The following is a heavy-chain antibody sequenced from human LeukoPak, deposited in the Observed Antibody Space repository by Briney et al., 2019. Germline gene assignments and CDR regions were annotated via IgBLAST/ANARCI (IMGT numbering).Heavy chain of an antibody. D-gene: IGHD6-19*01. Sequence: PSETLSLTCAVYGGSFSGYYWSWIRQPPGKGLEWIGEINHSGSTNYNPSLKSRVTISVDTSKNQFTLKLSSVTAADTAVYYCATRGISSGWYRGPGYDYWGQGTLVTVSS. J-gene: IGHJ4*02. V-gene: IGHV4-34*01. CDR3: ATRGISSGWYRGPGYDY. CDR2: INHSGST. CDR1: GGSFSGYY.